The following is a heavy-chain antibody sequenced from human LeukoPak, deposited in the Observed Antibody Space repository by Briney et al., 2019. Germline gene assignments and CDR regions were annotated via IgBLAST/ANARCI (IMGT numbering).Heavy chain of an antibody. V-gene: IGHV3-48*03. CDR1: GFSFSSYE. J-gene: IGHJ4*02. CDR3: ARDGPGYSLDY. CDR2: ISTSGSTL. D-gene: IGHD5-18*01. Sequence: GGSLRLSRAASGFSFSSYEMNWVRQAPGKGLEWVSWISTSGSTLNYADSVKGRFTVSRDNARNSLYLQMNSLRAEDTAVYYCARDGPGYSLDYWGQGTLVTVSS.